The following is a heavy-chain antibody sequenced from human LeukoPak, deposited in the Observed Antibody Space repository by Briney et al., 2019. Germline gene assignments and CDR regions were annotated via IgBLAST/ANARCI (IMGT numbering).Heavy chain of an antibody. V-gene: IGHV3-23*01. J-gene: IGHJ4*02. D-gene: IGHD2-15*01. CDR1: GFTFSSYA. Sequence: GGSLRLSCAASGFTFSSYAMSWVRQAPGKGLEWVSAISGSGGSTYYADSVKGRFTISRDNSKNTLYLQMNSLRAEDTAVYYCAKVISTDRRVVGGSFDYGGQGPLVTVSS. CDR3: AKVISTDRRVVGGSFDY. CDR2: ISGSGGST.